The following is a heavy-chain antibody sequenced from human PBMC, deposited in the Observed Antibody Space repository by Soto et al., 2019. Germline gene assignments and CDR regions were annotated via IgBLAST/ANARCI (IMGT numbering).Heavy chain of an antibody. CDR2: ISGSGGST. J-gene: IGHJ5*02. V-gene: IGHV3-23*01. CDR1: GFTFSSYA. D-gene: IGHD3-3*01. CDR3: AKVGDFWSGYYTGKGFDP. Sequence: GGSLRLSCAASGFTFSSYAMSWVRQAPGKGLERVSAISGSGGSTYYADSVKGRFTISRDNSKNTLYLQMNSLRAEDTAVYYCAKVGDFWSGYYTGKGFDPWGQGTLVTVSS.